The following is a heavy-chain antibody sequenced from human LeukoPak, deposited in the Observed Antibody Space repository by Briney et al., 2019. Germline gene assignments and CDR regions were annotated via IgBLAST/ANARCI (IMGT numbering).Heavy chain of an antibody. CDR1: AGSISIYY. V-gene: IGHV4-4*07. J-gene: IGHJ4*02. Sequence: SETLSLTCTVSAGSISIYYWSWIRQPAGKGLEWIGRISGDGTADYSPALKSRVSMSVDTSKNQFSLRLRSVTAADTAVYYCARTPDYWGQGTLVTVSS. CDR3: ARTPDY. CDR2: ISGDGTA.